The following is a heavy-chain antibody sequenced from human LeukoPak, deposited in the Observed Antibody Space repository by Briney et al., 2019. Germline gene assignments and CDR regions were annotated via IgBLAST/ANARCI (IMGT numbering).Heavy chain of an antibody. V-gene: IGHV3-66*01. D-gene: IGHD3-9*01. CDR3: ARASLLYYDILTGYYYYYYSMDV. CDR2: IYSGGST. J-gene: IGHJ6*02. Sequence: GGSLRLSCAASGFTVSSNYMSWVRQAPGKGLEWVSVIYSGGSTFYADSVKGRFTISRDNSKNTLYLQMNSLRAEDTAVYYCARASLLYYDILTGYYYYYYSMDVWGQGTTVTVSS. CDR1: GFTVSSNY.